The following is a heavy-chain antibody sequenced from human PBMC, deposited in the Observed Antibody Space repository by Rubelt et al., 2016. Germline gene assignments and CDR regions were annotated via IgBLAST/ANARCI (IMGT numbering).Heavy chain of an antibody. CDR3: AKDTQSSWRVNWFDP. Sequence: EVQLLESGGGLVQPGGSLRLSCAASGFTFSSYSLNWVRQAPGKGLEWVSALSGGGGSTYYADSVKGRFTISRDNSKNTLCLQMNSRRAEDTAVYYCAKDTQSSWRVNWFDPWGQGTLVTVSS. D-gene: IGHD6-13*01. CDR1: GFTFSSYS. V-gene: IGHV3-23*01. J-gene: IGHJ5*02. CDR2: LSGGGGST.